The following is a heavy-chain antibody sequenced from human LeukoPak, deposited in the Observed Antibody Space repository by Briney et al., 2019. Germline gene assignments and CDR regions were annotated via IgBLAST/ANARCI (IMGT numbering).Heavy chain of an antibody. Sequence: GGSLRLSCAAAGFTFSGYRMNWVRQAPGKGLEWVSSISTSGTSSYYADSLKGRFTISRDNAEKSLHLQMISLRAEDTAVYYCARANMGNSFDYWGQGTLVTFSS. V-gene: IGHV3-21*01. D-gene: IGHD1-26*01. CDR1: GFTFSGYR. J-gene: IGHJ4*02. CDR3: ARANMGNSFDY. CDR2: ISTSGTSS.